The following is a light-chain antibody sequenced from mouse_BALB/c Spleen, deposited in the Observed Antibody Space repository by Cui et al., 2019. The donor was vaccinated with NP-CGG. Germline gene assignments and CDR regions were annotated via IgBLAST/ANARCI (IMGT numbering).Light chain of an antibody. V-gene: IGLV1*01. CDR1: TGAVTTSNY. CDR3: ALGYRNHWV. J-gene: IGLJ1*01. Sequence: QAVVTQESALTTSPGETVTLTCLSSTGAVTTSNYANWVQEKPDHLFTGLIGGTNNRAPGVPARFSGSLIGDKAALTIKGAQTEDEEIYFCALGYRNHWVFGGGTKLTVL. CDR2: GTN.